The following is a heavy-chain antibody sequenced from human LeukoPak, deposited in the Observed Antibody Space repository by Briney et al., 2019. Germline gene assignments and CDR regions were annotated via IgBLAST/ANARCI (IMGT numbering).Heavy chain of an antibody. V-gene: IGHV1-8*01. CDR1: GYTFTSYD. J-gene: IGHJ3*02. CDR3: ATGLVVVAAFDI. CDR2: MNPNSGNT. Sequence: ASVKVSCKASGYTFTSYDINWVRQATGQGLEWMGWMNPNSGNTGYAQKFQGRVTMTEDTSTDTAYMELSSLRSEDTAVYYCATGLVVVAAFDIWGQGTMVTVSS. D-gene: IGHD2-15*01.